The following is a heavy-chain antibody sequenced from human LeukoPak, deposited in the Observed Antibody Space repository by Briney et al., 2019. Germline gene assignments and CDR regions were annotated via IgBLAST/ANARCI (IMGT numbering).Heavy chain of an antibody. Sequence: GASVKVSCKASGGTFSSYAISWVRQAPGQGLEWMGGIIPIFGTANYAQKFQGRVTMTTDTSTSTAYMELRSLRSDDTAVYYCARDDYRMTWRITIFPAFDPWGQGTLVTVSA. J-gene: IGHJ5*02. CDR1: GGTFSSYA. V-gene: IGHV1-69*05. CDR2: IIPIFGTA. CDR3: ARDDYRMTWRITIFPAFDP. D-gene: IGHD3-3*01.